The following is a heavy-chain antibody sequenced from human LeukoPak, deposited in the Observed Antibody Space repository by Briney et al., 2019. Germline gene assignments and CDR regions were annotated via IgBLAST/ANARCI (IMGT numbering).Heavy chain of an antibody. J-gene: IGHJ4*02. D-gene: IGHD6-13*01. V-gene: IGHV4-59*01. Sequence: SETLSLTCTVPGGSISSYYRSWIRQPPGKGLEWIGYIYYSGTTNYNPSLKSRVTISVDTSKNQFSLKLSSVTAADTAVYYCARGVYIAAAQYGYWGQGTLVTVSS. CDR1: GGSISSYY. CDR3: ARGVYIAAAQYGY. CDR2: IYYSGTT.